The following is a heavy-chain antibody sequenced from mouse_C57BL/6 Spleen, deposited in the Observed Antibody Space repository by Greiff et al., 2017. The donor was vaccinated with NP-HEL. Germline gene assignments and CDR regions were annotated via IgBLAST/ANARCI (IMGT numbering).Heavy chain of an antibody. D-gene: IGHD2-10*01. V-gene: IGHV1-76*01. Sequence: VKLMESGAELVRPGASVKLSCKASGYTFTDYYINWVKQRPGQGLEWIARIYPGSGNTYYNEKFKGKATLTAEKSSSTAYMQLSSLTSEDSAVYFCARSGLLLGYFDVWGTGTTVTVSS. CDR2: IYPGSGNT. CDR3: ARSGLLLGYFDV. CDR1: GYTFTDYY. J-gene: IGHJ1*03.